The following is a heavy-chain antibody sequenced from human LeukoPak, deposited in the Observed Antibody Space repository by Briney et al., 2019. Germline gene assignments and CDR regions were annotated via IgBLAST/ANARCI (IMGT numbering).Heavy chain of an antibody. CDR1: GYALTNYY. CDR2: IDPSSGNT. D-gene: IGHD3-10*01. J-gene: IGHJ4*02. CDR3: ATYPGPTIRGSFDY. Sequence: ASVKVSCKASGYALTNYYMSWVRQAPGQGPEWMGAIDPSSGNTQFAPKFEGRVTVTTDTSTSTVYMEMSSLRSDDTAMYYCATYPGPTIRGSFDYWGQGTLVTVSS. V-gene: IGHV1-46*01.